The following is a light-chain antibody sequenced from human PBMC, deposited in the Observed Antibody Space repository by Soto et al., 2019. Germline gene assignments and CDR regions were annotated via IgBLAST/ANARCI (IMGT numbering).Light chain of an antibody. J-gene: IGKJ4*01. CDR3: QQANSFPLT. CDR1: QSISSY. Sequence: DIEMTQSPPSLSASVGERVTITCRASQSISSYLNWYQQKPGKAPKLLIYAASSLQSGVPSRFSGSGSGTDFTLTISSLQPEDFATYYCQQANSFPLTSGGGTNVDIK. V-gene: IGKV1-39*01. CDR2: AAS.